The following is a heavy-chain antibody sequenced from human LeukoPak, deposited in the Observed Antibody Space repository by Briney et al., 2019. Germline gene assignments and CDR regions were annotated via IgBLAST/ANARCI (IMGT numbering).Heavy chain of an antibody. D-gene: IGHD3-9*01. CDR2: IRYDGSNK. CDR1: GFTFSSYG. CDR3: ARDRRGLTGYYYFDY. Sequence: PGGSLRLSCAASGFTFSSYGMHWVRQAPGKGLEWVAFIRYDGSNKYYADSVKGRFAISRDNSKNTLYLQMDSLRPEDTAVYYCARDRRGLTGYYYFDYWGQGTLVTVSS. J-gene: IGHJ4*02. V-gene: IGHV3-30*02.